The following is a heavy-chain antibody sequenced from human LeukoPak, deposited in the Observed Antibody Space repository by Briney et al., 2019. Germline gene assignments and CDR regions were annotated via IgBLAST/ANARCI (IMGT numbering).Heavy chain of an antibody. J-gene: IGHJ4*02. CDR3: AREVLAAGKTHDY. V-gene: IGHV3-74*01. CDR2: INNDGTYT. D-gene: IGHD6-13*01. Sequence: GGSLRLSCAASGFTFSSYEMNWVRQTPGQGLVWVARINNDGTYTTYADSVKGRFTISRDNAQNTLYLQMNSLTAEDTGVYYCAREVLAAGKTHDYWGQGTLLTVSS. CDR1: GFTFSSYE.